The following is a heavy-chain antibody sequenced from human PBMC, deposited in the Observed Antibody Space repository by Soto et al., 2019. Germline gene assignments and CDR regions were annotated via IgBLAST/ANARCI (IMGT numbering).Heavy chain of an antibody. J-gene: IGHJ4*02. V-gene: IGHV1-18*01. CDR3: ANGRLLLWFGELSPYFDY. Sequence: ASVKVSCKASGYTFTSYGISWVRQAPGQGLEWMGWISAYNGNTNYAQKLQGRVTMTTDTSTSTAYMELNSLRAEDTTVYYCANGRLLLWFGELSPYFDYWGQGTLVTVSS. D-gene: IGHD3-10*01. CDR1: GYTFTSYG. CDR2: ISAYNGNT.